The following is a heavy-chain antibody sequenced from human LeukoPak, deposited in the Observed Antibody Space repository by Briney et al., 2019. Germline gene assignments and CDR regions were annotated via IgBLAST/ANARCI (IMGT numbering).Heavy chain of an antibody. D-gene: IGHD2-15*01. CDR3: ARRDSGRGKEYYYGADV. J-gene: IGHJ6*02. Sequence: GGSLRLSCAASGFSFSEFFMDWVRQAPGEGLEWLGRVRRKFRSYSTEYAASVKGRFTIYRDDSQNSVFLQMSSLRTEDAAVYYCARRDSGRGKEYYYGADVWGQGTTVTVSS. CDR2: VRRKFRSYST. CDR1: GFSFSEFF. V-gene: IGHV3-72*01.